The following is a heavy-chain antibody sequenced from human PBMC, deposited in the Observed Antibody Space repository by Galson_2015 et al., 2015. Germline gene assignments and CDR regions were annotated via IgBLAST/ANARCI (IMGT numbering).Heavy chain of an antibody. D-gene: IGHD2-2*01. CDR3: ASPGLPARGDY. CDR2: IGASGGST. J-gene: IGHJ4*02. Sequence: SLRLSCAGSGFGFVSYAMTWVRQAPGKGLEWVSSIGASGGSTYYADSVKGRFTISRDNSKNTLYLQMNNLRAEDTAVYYCASPGLPARGDYWGQGTLVTVSS. CDR1: GFGFVSYA. V-gene: IGHV3-23*01.